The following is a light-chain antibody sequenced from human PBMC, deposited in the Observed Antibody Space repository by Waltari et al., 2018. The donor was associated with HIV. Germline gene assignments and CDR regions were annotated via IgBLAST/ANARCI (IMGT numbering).Light chain of an antibody. V-gene: IGKV1-39*01. CDR2: GAS. J-gene: IGKJ2*01. CDR3: QQSYSTLMYT. Sequence: DIQMPQSPSSLSASVGDRLTITCRAIQSISTYLTWYQEKPGKAPNLLIYGASSLHSGVPSRFSGSGSGTEFTLTISSLQLEDFATYYCQQSYSTLMYTFGQGTKLEIK. CDR1: QSISTY.